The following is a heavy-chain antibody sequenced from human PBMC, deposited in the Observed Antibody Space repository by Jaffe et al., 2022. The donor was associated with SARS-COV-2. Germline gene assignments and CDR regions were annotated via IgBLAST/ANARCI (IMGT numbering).Heavy chain of an antibody. V-gene: IGHV3-64D*09. D-gene: IGHD3-10*01. CDR1: GFTFSSYA. Sequence: EVQLVESGGGLVQPGGSLRLSCSASGFTFSSYAMHWVRQAPGKGLEYVSAISSNGGSTYYADSVKGRFTISRDNSKNTLYLQMSSLRAEDTAVYYCVKEEICPWFRPLCVSYYGMDVWGQGTTVTVSS. CDR2: ISSNGGST. CDR3: VKEEICPWFRPLCVSYYGMDV. J-gene: IGHJ6*02.